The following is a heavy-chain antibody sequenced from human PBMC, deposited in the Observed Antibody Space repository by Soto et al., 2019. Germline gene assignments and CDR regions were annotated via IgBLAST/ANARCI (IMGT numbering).Heavy chain of an antibody. V-gene: IGHV4-59*08. J-gene: IGHJ6*01. CDR2: IYYSGST. D-gene: IGHD3-3*01. Sequence: PSETLSLTCTVSGGSISSYYLTWIRQPPGKGLEWIGYIYYSGSTNYNPSLKSRVTISVATSKTQFSLKLSSVTAADTAVCYCGGLDGYYTYWSVWGKGTRGTSAS. CDR1: GGSISSYY. CDR3: GGLDGYYTYWSV.